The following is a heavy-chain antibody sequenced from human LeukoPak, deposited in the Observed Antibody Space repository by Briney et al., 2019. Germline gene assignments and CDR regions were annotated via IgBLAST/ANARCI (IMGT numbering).Heavy chain of an antibody. J-gene: IGHJ3*02. CDR3: ARGGNSGAFDI. D-gene: IGHD4-23*01. Sequence: SETLSLTCTVSGVSISSSNYYWSWIRQPPGKGLVWIGYIYYSGSTNYNPSLKSRVTISVDTSKNQFSLKLSSVTAADTAVYYCARGGNSGAFDIWGQGTMVTVSS. CDR2: IYYSGST. V-gene: IGHV4-61*01. CDR1: GVSISSSNYY.